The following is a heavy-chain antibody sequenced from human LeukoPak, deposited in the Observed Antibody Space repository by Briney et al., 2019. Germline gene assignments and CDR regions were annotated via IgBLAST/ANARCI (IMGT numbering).Heavy chain of an antibody. V-gene: IGHV4-4*02. CDR3: ARVGGWEPKLHGVTFDY. Sequence: SETLSLTCAVSGGSISSGNWWSWVRQPPGKGLEWIGEIYHSGSTNYNPSLKSRVTISADTSKNQFSLKLSSVTAADTAVYFCARVGGWEPKLHGVTFDYLGQGTLVTVSS. J-gene: IGHJ4*02. D-gene: IGHD1-26*01. CDR2: IYHSGST. CDR1: GGSISSGNW.